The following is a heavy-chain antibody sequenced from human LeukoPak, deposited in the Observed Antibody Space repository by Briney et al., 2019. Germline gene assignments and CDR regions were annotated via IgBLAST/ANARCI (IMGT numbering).Heavy chain of an antibody. V-gene: IGHV3-21*04. CDR1: GFTFSSYS. J-gene: IGHJ6*02. D-gene: IGHD3-16*01. CDR3: ARGGGLDV. Sequence: PGGSLRLSCAASGFTFSSYSMNWVRQAPGKGLEWVSSISSSSSYIYYADSVKGRSTISRDNAKNSLYLQMSNLRAEDTAVYFCARGGGLDVWGQGATVTVSS. CDR2: ISSSSSYI.